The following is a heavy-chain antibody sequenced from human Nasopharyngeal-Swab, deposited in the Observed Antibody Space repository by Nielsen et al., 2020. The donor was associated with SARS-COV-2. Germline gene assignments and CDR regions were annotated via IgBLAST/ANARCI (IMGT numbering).Heavy chain of an antibody. D-gene: IGHD6-19*01. Sequence: GGSLRLSCAASGFTFSSYWMSWVRQAPGKGLEWVADIKQDGGEKYYVDSVKDRFTISRDNAKNSLFLEMHILRAADTAVYHCSRVGVSCWNREINWFDPWGQGTLVTVSS. CDR3: SRVGVSCWNREINWFDP. J-gene: IGHJ5*02. CDR2: IKQDGGEK. CDR1: GFTFSSYW. V-gene: IGHV3-7*03.